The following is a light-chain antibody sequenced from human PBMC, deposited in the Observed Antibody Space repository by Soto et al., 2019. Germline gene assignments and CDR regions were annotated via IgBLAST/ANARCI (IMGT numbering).Light chain of an antibody. CDR3: SSYTSSSTPFYV. V-gene: IGLV2-14*01. Sequence: HSVLTQAASVSGSPGQSITISCTGTSSDVGGYNYVSWYQQHPGKAPKLMIYDVSNRPSGVSNRFSGSKSGNTASLTISGLQAEDEADYYCSSYTSSSTPFYVFGTGTKVTVL. CDR1: SSDVGGYNY. CDR2: DVS. J-gene: IGLJ1*01.